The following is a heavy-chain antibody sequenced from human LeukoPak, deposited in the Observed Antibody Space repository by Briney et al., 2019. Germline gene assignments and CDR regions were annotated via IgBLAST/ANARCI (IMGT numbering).Heavy chain of an antibody. CDR2: INPNSGGT. V-gene: IGHV1-2*06. D-gene: IGHD6-13*01. Sequence: ASVKVSCKASGYTFTGYYMHRVRQAPGQGLEWMVRINPNSGGTNYAQKFQGRVTMTRDTSISTAYMELSRLRSDDTAAYYCARYSSIWHYMDVWGKGTTVTVSS. CDR3: ARYSSIWHYMDV. CDR1: GYTFTGYY. J-gene: IGHJ6*03.